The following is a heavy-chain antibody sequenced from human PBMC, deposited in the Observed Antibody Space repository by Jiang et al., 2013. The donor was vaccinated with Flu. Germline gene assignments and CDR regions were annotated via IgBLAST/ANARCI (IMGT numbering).Heavy chain of an antibody. Sequence: PTQTLTLTCTLSGLSLTTSGAAVAWIRQPAGKALEWLALIYWDDDKRYSPSLKSRLTITTDTSKNQVVLTMTNMDPVDTATYFCARRLWSGTRDYFDHWGQGALVTVSS. V-gene: IGHV2-5*02. D-gene: IGHD2-21*01. CDR2: IYWDDDK. J-gene: IGHJ4*02. CDR1: GLSLTTSGAA. CDR3: ARRLWSGTRDYFDH.